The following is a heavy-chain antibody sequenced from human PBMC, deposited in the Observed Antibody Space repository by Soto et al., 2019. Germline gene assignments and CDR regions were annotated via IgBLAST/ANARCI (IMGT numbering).Heavy chain of an antibody. J-gene: IGHJ5*02. V-gene: IGHV3-7*01. CDR2: IEQDGGDK. CDR1: GFTFSSYW. CDR3: ARVGSDGSPKWFDT. D-gene: IGHD1-26*01. Sequence: GGSLRLSCAASGFTFSSYWMSWVRQAPGEGLEWVANIEQDGGDKFYLDSVKGRFTISRDNAKDALFLQMNSLRAEDAAVYYCARVGSDGSPKWFDTWGQGTLVTVSS.